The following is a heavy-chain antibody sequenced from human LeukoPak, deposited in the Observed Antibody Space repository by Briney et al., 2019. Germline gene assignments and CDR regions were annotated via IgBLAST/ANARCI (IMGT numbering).Heavy chain of an antibody. V-gene: IGHV3-74*01. CDR3: ARGRPHGNDY. Sequence: GGSLRLSCAASGFTFSSYWMSWVRQAPGKGLVWVSRIASDGNSTTYADSVKGRFSISRDNAKNTLYLQMNSLRVEDTAVYYCARGRPHGNDYWGQGTLVTVSS. CDR2: IASDGNST. J-gene: IGHJ4*02. D-gene: IGHD4-23*01. CDR1: GFTFSSYW.